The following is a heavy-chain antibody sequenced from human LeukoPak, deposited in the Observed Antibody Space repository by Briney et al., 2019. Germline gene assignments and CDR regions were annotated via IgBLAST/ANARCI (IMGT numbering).Heavy chain of an antibody. V-gene: IGHV3-30*14. J-gene: IGHJ3*02. CDR3: ARYCSSTSCQITIFGVVTYDPNDAFDI. CDR2: ISYDGSNK. Sequence: GGSLRLSCAASGFTFSSYAMHWVRQAPGKGLEWVAVISYDGSNKYYADSVKGRFTISRDNSKNTLYLQMNSLRAEDTAVYYCARYCSSTSCQITIFGVVTYDPNDAFDIWGQGTMVTVSS. CDR1: GFTFSSYA. D-gene: IGHD3-3*01.